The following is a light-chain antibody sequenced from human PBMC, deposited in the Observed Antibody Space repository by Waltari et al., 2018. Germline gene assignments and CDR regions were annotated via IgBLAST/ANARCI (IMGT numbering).Light chain of an antibody. V-gene: IGKV1-39*01. Sequence: IQMTQSPSSLSASVGDSVTITCRTSQSISNKLNWYQQKPGKGPKVLIYAESNLQSGVPSRFSGSGSGTEFTLTISSLQPEDSATYYCQQSSSWAFGQGTKVEIK. CDR3: QQSSSWA. CDR1: QSISNK. J-gene: IGKJ1*01. CDR2: AES.